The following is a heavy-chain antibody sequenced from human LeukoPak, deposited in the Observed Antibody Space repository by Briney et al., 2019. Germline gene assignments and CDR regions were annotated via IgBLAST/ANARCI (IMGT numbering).Heavy chain of an antibody. J-gene: IGHJ6*02. Sequence: GGSLRLSCAASGFTFSSYSMNWVRQAPGKGLEWVSSISSSSSYIYYADSVKGRFTISRDNSKNTLYLQMNSLRAEDTAVYYCAKETTRVVTRHYGMDVWGQGTTVTVSS. CDR2: ISSSSSYI. CDR1: GFTFSSYS. D-gene: IGHD3-3*01. V-gene: IGHV3-21*04. CDR3: AKETTRVVTRHYGMDV.